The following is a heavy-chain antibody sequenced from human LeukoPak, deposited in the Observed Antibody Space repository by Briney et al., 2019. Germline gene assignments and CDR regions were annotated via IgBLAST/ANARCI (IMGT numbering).Heavy chain of an antibody. V-gene: IGHV3-23*01. CDR3: AKDFSAVGSGWLDY. J-gene: IGHJ4*02. Sequence: PGGSLRLSCEASGFILSRYSMSWVRQAPGKGLEWVSAISGSGGSTYYADSVKGRFTISRDNSKNTLYLQMNSLRAEDTAVYYCAKDFSAVGSGWLDYWGQGTLVTVSS. CDR1: GFILSRYS. D-gene: IGHD6-19*01. CDR2: ISGSGGST.